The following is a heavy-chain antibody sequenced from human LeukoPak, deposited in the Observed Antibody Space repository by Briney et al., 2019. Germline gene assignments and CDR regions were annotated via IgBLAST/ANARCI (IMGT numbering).Heavy chain of an antibody. D-gene: IGHD3-16*01. CDR3: ARGGELVGSYFDY. V-gene: IGHV3-48*01. Sequence: PGGSLRLSCAASGFTFSSYSMNWVRQAPGKGLEWVSYISSSSSTIYYADSVKGRFTISRDNAKNSLYLQMNSLRAEDTAVYYCARGGELVGSYFDYWGQGSLVTVSS. CDR2: ISSSSSTI. J-gene: IGHJ4*02. CDR1: GFTFSSYS.